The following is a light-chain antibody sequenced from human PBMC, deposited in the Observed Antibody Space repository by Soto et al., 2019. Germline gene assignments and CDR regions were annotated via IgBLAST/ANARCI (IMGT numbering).Light chain of an antibody. CDR2: DAS. V-gene: IGKV1-5*01. Sequence: DIQMTQSPSTLSASVGERVTITCRASPSIGRFLAWYQHQPGKAPKLLIYDASTLESGVPSRFSGTGSGTEFTFSITSLQPDDFGTYYCQQCYMGWTFGQGTKVDI. CDR3: QQCYMGWT. CDR1: PSIGRF. J-gene: IGKJ1*01.